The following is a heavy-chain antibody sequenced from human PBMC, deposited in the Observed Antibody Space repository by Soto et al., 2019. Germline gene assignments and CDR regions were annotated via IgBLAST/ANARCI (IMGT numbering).Heavy chain of an antibody. CDR2: IFYNGGT. J-gene: IGHJ5*02. D-gene: IGHD3-22*01. V-gene: IGHV4-61*03. Sequence: SETLSLTCTVSGGSVNSGGYYWSWIRQPPGKGLEWIGFIFYNGGTSYNPSLGSRVTISADTSKTLFSLNLNFVTAADTAVYYCARVGPWVPYYYDSSPYTFESWFDPWGQGTLVTVSS. CDR3: ARVGPWVPYYYDSSPYTFESWFDP. CDR1: GGSVNSGGYY.